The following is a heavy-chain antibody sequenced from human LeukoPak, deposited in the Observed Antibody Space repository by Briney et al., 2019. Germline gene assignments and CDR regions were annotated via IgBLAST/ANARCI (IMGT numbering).Heavy chain of an antibody. CDR3: ARVRIIVRYFDWSLDY. CDR1: GYTFTGYY. CDR2: INPNSGGT. Sequence: ASVKVSCKASGYTFTGYYMHWVRQAPGQGLEWMGWINPNSGGTNYAQKFQGRVTMTRDTSISTAYMKLSRLRSDDTAVYYCARVRIIVRYFDWSLDYWGQGTLVTVSS. D-gene: IGHD3-9*01. V-gene: IGHV1-2*02. J-gene: IGHJ4*02.